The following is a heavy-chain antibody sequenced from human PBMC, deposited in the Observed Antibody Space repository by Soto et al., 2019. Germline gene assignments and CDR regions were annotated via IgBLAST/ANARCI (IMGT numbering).Heavy chain of an antibody. CDR2: ISYDGSNK. V-gene: IGHV3-30*03. D-gene: IGHD3-10*01. J-gene: IGHJ4*02. Sequence: QVQLVGSGGGVVQPGRSLRLSCAASGFTFSSYGMHWVRQAPGKGLEWVAVISYDGSNKYYADSVKGRFTISRDNSKNTLYLQMTSLRAEDTAVYYCAPWFGAFDYWGQGTLVTVSS. CDR3: APWFGAFDY. CDR1: GFTFSSYG.